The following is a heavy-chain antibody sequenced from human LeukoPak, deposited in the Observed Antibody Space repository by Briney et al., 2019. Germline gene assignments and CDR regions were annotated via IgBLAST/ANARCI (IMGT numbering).Heavy chain of an antibody. D-gene: IGHD3-10*02. CDR2: ISSSSSYI. V-gene: IGHV3-21*05. CDR1: GFTFSTYG. CDR3: AELGITMIGGV. J-gene: IGHJ6*04. Sequence: GGSLRLSCAASGFTFSTYGIHWVRQAPGKGLEWVSYISSSSSYIYYADSVKGRFTISRDNAKNSLYLQMNSLRAEDTAVYYCAELGITMIGGVWGKGTTVTISS.